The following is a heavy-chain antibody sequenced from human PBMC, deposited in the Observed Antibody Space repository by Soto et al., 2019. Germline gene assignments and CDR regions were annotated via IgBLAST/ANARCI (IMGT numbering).Heavy chain of an antibody. J-gene: IGHJ4*02. V-gene: IGHV4-30-4*01. CDR3: ARRGGGVPELYFGY. Sequence: QVQLQESGPGLVKPSQTLSLTCTVSGGSISSGDYYWSWIRQPPGKGLEWLGYIHYGGSTYYNPSLKRRVTISVDTSKNQFSLKLSSVTAAVTVVYYCARRGGGVPELYFGYWGQGTLVTVSS. CDR1: GGSISSGDYY. CDR2: IHYGGST. D-gene: IGHD2-15*01.